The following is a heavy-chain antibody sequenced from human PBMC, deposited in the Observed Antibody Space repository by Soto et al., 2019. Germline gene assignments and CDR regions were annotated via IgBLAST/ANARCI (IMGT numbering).Heavy chain of an antibody. CDR1: GYTFTSYD. D-gene: IGHD3-22*01. CDR2: MNPNSGNT. V-gene: IGHV1-8*01. J-gene: IGHJ6*02. Sequence: QVQLVQSGAEVKKPGASVKVSCKASGYTFTSYDINWVRQATGQGLEWMGWMNPNSGNTGYAQTFQGRVTVTRNTSIGTAYMELSSLRSGETAVYYCARLMYYYDSSGYYQAHYYYGVDVWGQGTTVTVSS. CDR3: ARLMYYYDSSGYYQAHYYYGVDV.